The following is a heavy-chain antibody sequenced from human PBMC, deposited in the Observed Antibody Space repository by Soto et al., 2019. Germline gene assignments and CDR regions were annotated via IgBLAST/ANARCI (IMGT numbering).Heavy chain of an antibody. CDR1: GFTFSSYA. CDR3: AKELQTSCGWSQVIY. Sequence: PGGSLRLSCAASGFTFSSYAMSWVRQAPGKGLEWVSAISGSGGSTYYADSVKGRFTISRDNSKNTLYLQMNSLRPNHTAVYYCAKELQTSCGWSQVIYWGQGTLVTVSA. CDR2: ISGSGGST. D-gene: IGHD6-19*01. V-gene: IGHV3-23*01. J-gene: IGHJ4*02.